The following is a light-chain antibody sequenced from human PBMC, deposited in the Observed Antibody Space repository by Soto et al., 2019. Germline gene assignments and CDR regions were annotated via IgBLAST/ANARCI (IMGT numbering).Light chain of an antibody. CDR2: AAS. J-gene: IGKJ4*01. CDR3: QQSYSAPRS. CDR1: QSISTY. V-gene: IGKV1-39*01. Sequence: DIQSTPSPSTLSASLGDRVTITCRATQSISTYLNWYQQKPGKAPKFLIYAASSLQSGVPSRFSGSGSGTDFTLTISGLQTEDFATYYCQQSYSAPRSFGGGTKVEIK.